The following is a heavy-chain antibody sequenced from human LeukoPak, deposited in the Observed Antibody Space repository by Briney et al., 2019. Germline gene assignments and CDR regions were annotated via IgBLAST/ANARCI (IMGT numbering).Heavy chain of an antibody. CDR2: IKEDGSEK. J-gene: IGHJ6*02. CDR3: ARDGSGNRYYYYGMDV. CDR1: GFTFSSYW. D-gene: IGHD2-15*01. Sequence: PGGSLRLSCAASGFTFSSYWMSWVRKAPGKGLEWVANIKEDGSEKYYVDSVKGRFTISRDNAKNSLYLQMNSLRAEDTAVYYCARDGSGNRYYYYGMDVWGQGTTVTVSS. V-gene: IGHV3-7*04.